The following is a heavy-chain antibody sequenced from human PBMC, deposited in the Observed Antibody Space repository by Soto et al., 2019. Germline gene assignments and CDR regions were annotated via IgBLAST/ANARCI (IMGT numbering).Heavy chain of an antibody. CDR2: ITSSGGST. J-gene: IGHJ5*02. CDR1: GFTFSIYA. V-gene: IGHV3-23*01. CDR3: YYYDSSGYGYNWFDP. Sequence: GGSLRLSCAASGFTFSIYAMSWVRQAPEKGLEWVSTITSSGGSTYYADSVKGRFTISRDNSKNTLSLQMNSLRAEDTAVYYCYYYDSSGYGYNWFDPWGQGTLVTVS. D-gene: IGHD3-22*01.